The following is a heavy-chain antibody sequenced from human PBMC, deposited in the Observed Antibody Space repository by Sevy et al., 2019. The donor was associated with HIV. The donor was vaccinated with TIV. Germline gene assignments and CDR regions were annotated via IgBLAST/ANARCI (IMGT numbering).Heavy chain of an antibody. J-gene: IGHJ5*02. CDR2: IRYDGSNK. CDR1: GFTFSSYG. Sequence: GGSLRLSCAASGFTFSSYGMHWVRQAPGKGLEWVAFIRYDGSNKYYADSVKGRFTISRDNSKNTLCLQMNSLRAEDTAVYYCAKVMRGYYYDSSGGFDPWGQGTLVTVSS. V-gene: IGHV3-30*02. D-gene: IGHD3-22*01. CDR3: AKVMRGYYYDSSGGFDP.